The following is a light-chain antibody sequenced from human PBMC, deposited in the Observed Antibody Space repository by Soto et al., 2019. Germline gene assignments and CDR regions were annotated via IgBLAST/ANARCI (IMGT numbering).Light chain of an antibody. CDR2: DVS. CDR1: SIDVGGYNY. Sequence: QSALTQPRSLSGSPGQSVTISCTGTSIDVGGYNYVSWYQQHPGKAPKLMIYDVSKRPSGVPDRFSGSKSGNTASLTISGLQAEDEADYYCCSYAGSYKGYVFGTGTKVTVL. V-gene: IGLV2-11*01. J-gene: IGLJ1*01. CDR3: CSYAGSYKGYV.